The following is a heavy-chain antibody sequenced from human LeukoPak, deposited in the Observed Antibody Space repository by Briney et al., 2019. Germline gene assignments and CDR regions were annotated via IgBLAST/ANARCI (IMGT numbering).Heavy chain of an antibody. Sequence: ASVKVSCKASGYTFTSYAMHWVRQAPGQRLEWMGWINAGNGNTKYSQKFQGRVTITRGTSASTAYMELSSLRSEDTAVYYCASRAEPKYSSGWYGAFDIWGQGTMVTVSS. D-gene: IGHD6-19*01. J-gene: IGHJ3*02. CDR1: GYTFTSYA. CDR3: ASRAEPKYSSGWYGAFDI. V-gene: IGHV1-3*01. CDR2: INAGNGNT.